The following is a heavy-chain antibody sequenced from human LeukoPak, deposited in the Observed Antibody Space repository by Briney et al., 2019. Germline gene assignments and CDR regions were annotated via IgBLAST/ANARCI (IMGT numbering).Heavy chain of an antibody. Sequence: SETLSLTCAVYGGSFSGYYWSWIRQPPGKGLEWIGEINHSGSTNYNPSLKSRVTISVDTSKNQFSLKLSSVTAADTAVYYCARAGIVVVPAAMPQHWGQGTLVTVSS. CDR1: GGSFSGYY. V-gene: IGHV4-34*01. CDR3: ARAGIVVVPAAMPQH. CDR2: INHSGST. J-gene: IGHJ1*01. D-gene: IGHD2-2*01.